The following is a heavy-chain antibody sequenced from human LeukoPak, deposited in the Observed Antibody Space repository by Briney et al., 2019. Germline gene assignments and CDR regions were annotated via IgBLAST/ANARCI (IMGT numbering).Heavy chain of an antibody. D-gene: IGHD2-15*01. CDR1: GGTFSSYA. V-gene: IGHV1-2*02. CDR2: IDPNSGGS. J-gene: IGHJ4*02. CDR3: ARAPRGFCSGGSCFDF. Sequence: ASVKVSCKASGGTFSSYAISWVRQAPGQGLEWMGWIDPNSGGSNSAQKFQGRVTMTRDTSISTAYMELSRLRSDDTAVYYCARAPRGFCSGGSCFDFWGQGTPVTVSS.